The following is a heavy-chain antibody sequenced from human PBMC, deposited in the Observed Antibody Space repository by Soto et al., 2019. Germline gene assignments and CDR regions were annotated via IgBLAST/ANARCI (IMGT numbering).Heavy chain of an antibody. D-gene: IGHD3-22*01. V-gene: IGHV1-69*12. CDR3: ATPYYYDSSGYYAFDY. J-gene: IGHJ4*02. Sequence: QVQLVQSGAEVKKPGSSVKVSCKASGGTFSSYAISWVRQAPGQGLEWMGGIIPTFGTANYAQKFQGRVTITADESTSTAYMELSSLISEDTAVYYCATPYYYDSSGYYAFDYWGQGTLVTVSS. CDR1: GGTFSSYA. CDR2: IIPTFGTA.